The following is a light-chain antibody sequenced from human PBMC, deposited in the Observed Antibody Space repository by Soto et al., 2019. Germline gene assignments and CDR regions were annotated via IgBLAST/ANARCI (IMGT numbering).Light chain of an antibody. CDR3: QQYNSY. CDR2: KAS. Sequence: QVTPSPSPLSASVGARVTITCRASQSISSWLAWYQQNPGKAPKLLIYKASSLESGVPSRFSGSGSGTEFTLTISSLQPDDFATYYYQQYNSYFGQGTKVDI. V-gene: IGKV1-5*03. J-gene: IGKJ1*01. CDR1: QSISSW.